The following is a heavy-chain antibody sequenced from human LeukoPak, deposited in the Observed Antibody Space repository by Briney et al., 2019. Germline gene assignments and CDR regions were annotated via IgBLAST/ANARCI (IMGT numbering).Heavy chain of an antibody. D-gene: IGHD5/OR15-5a*01. CDR2: IYCSGST. V-gene: IGHV4-39*01. CDR3: ARHGRWVYVWTPFDY. Sequence: SETLSLTCTVSGGSISSSSYYWGWIRQPPGKGLEWIGSIYCSGSTYYNPSLKSRVTISVDTSKNQFSLKLSSVTAADTAVYYCARHGRWVYVWTPFDYWGQGTLVTVSS. J-gene: IGHJ4*02. CDR1: GGSISSSSYY.